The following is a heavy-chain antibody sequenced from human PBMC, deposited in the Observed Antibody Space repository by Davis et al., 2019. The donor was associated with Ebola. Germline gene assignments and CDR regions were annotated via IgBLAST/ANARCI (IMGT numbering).Heavy chain of an antibody. V-gene: IGHV3-21*01. J-gene: IGHJ6*04. CDR2: ISSSSSYI. D-gene: IGHD6-13*01. Sequence: GESLKISCAASGFTFSDYYMNWVRQAPGKGLEWVSSISSSSSYIYYADSVKGRFTISRDNAKNSLYLQMNSLRAEDTAVYYCARDPIAAAQHYYYYYGMDVWGKGTTVTVSS. CDR1: GFTFSDYY. CDR3: ARDPIAAAQHYYYYYGMDV.